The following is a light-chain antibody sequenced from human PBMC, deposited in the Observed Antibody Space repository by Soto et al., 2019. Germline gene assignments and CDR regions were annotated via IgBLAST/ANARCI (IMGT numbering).Light chain of an antibody. J-gene: IGLJ2*01. Sequence: QPVLTQSPSASASLGASVTLTCTLSSGHSSYAIAWHQQQPEKGPRYLMKLNSDGSHSKGDGIPDRFSGSSSGAERYLTISSLQSEDEADYYRQTWGTGIQVFGGGTKLNLL. CDR2: LNSDGSH. V-gene: IGLV4-69*01. CDR1: SGHSSYA. CDR3: QTWGTGIQV.